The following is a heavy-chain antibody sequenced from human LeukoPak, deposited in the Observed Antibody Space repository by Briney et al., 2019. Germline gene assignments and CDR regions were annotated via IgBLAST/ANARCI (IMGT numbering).Heavy chain of an antibody. CDR2: ISAYNGNT. V-gene: IGHV1-18*01. Sequence: ASVKVSCKASGYTFTSYGISWVRQAPGQGLEWMGWISAYNGNTNYAQKLQGRVTMTTDTSTSTAYMELRSLRSDDTAVYYCARDIAAAGTIGYNWFDPWGQGTLVTVSS. CDR1: GYTFTSYG. D-gene: IGHD6-13*01. CDR3: ARDIAAAGTIGYNWFDP. J-gene: IGHJ5*02.